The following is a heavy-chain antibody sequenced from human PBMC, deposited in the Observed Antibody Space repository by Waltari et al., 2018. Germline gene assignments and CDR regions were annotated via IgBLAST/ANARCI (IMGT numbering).Heavy chain of an antibody. CDR2: IYYSGST. CDR3: ARGECFDWLSPYS. CDR1: GGSISSYY. J-gene: IGHJ4*02. V-gene: IGHV4-59*01. Sequence: QVQLQESGPGLVKPSETLSLTCTVSGGSISSYYWSWIRQPPGKGLEWIGYIYYSGSTNYNPSLKSRVTISVDTSKNQFSLKLSSVTAADTAVYYCARGECFDWLSPYSWGQGTLVTVSS. D-gene: IGHD3-9*01.